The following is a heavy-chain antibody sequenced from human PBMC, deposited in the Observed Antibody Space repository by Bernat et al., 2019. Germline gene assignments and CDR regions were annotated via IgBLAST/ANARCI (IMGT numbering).Heavy chain of an antibody. Sequence: QVQLQESGPGLVKPSETLSLTCTVSGGSISSYYWSWIRQPPGKGLAWIGYIYYSGSTNYNPSLKSRVTISVDTSKNQFSLKLSSVTAADTAVYYCATRDPDYYDSSGYYPFQHWGQGTLVTVSS. CDR1: GGSISSYY. J-gene: IGHJ1*01. CDR3: ATRDPDYYDSSGYYPFQH. D-gene: IGHD3-22*01. CDR2: IYYSGST. V-gene: IGHV4-59*08.